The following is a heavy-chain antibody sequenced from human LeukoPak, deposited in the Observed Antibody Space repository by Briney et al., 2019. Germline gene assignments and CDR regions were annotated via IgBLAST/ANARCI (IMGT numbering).Heavy chain of an antibody. Sequence: GGSLRLSCAASGFTFSSYWMSWVRQAPGKGLKWVANIKQDGSEKYYVDSVKGRFTISRDNAKNSLYLQMNSLRAEDTAVYYCARGTASCTNGVCYTYYYYYMDVWGKGTTVTVSS. CDR2: IKQDGSEK. J-gene: IGHJ6*03. V-gene: IGHV3-7*01. CDR3: ARGTASCTNGVCYTYYYYYMDV. CDR1: GFTFSSYW. D-gene: IGHD2-8*01.